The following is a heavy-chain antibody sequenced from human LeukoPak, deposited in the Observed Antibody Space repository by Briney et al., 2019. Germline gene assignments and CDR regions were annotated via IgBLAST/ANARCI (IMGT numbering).Heavy chain of an antibody. V-gene: IGHV3-7*03. D-gene: IGHD5-18*01. J-gene: IGHJ4*02. CDR3: ARPHYGYGFLHFDY. CDR2: IKQDGSEK. CDR1: GFTFSDYA. Sequence: GGSLRLSCVVSGFTFSDYAMSWVRQAPGKGLEWVANIKQDGSEKYYVDSVKGRFTISRDNAKNSLYLQMNSLRAEDTAVYYCARPHYGYGFLHFDYWGQGTLVTVSS.